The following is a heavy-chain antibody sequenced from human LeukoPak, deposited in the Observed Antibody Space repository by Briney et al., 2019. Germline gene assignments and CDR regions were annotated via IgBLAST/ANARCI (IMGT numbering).Heavy chain of an antibody. D-gene: IGHD6-13*01. Sequence: EASVKVSCKASGYTFTGYYMHWVRQAPGQGLEWMGWINPNSGGTNYAQKFQGRVTMTRDTSISTAYMELSSLRSEDMAVYYCAREAAAGPYDYWGQGTLVTVSS. CDR1: GYTFTGYY. CDR2: INPNSGGT. V-gene: IGHV1-2*02. J-gene: IGHJ4*02. CDR3: AREAAAGPYDY.